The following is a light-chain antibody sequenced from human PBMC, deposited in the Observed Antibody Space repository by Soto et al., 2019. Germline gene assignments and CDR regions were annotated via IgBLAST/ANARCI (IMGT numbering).Light chain of an antibody. CDR3: QQADIFQLT. J-gene: IGKJ4*01. CDR1: QPLGAW. Sequence: DIQMTQFPSSVSASVGDRVTITCRASQPLGAWLAWYQQKPGKAPKLLIYATSTLESGVPSRFSGSGSGTEFTLTISSLQPEDFATYYCQQADIFQLTFGGGTRVELK. V-gene: IGKV1-12*01. CDR2: ATS.